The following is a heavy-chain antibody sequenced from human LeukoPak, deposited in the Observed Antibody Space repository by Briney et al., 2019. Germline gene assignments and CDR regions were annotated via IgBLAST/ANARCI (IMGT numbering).Heavy chain of an antibody. CDR2: ISAYNGNT. Sequence: ASVKVSCKASGYTFTSYGISWVRQAPGQGLEWMGWISAYNGNTNYAQKLQGRVTMTTDTSTSTAYMELRSLRSDDTAVYYCARGLNAGYYYGSGKSYYFDYWGQGTLVTVSS. D-gene: IGHD3-10*01. V-gene: IGHV1-18*01. J-gene: IGHJ4*02. CDR3: ARGLNAGYYYGSGKSYYFDY. CDR1: GYTFTSYG.